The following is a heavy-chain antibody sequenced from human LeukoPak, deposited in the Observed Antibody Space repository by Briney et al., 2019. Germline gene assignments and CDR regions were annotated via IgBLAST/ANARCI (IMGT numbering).Heavy chain of an antibody. D-gene: IGHD6-6*01. J-gene: IGHJ5*02. CDR2: IIPIFGTA. Sequence: SVKVSRKASGGTFSSYAISWVRQAPGQGLEWMGGIIPIFGTANYTQKFQGRVTITADKSTSTAYMELSSLRSEDTAVYYCARDGSSSSFDPWGQGTLVTVSS. CDR1: GGTFSSYA. V-gene: IGHV1-69*06. CDR3: ARDGSSSSFDP.